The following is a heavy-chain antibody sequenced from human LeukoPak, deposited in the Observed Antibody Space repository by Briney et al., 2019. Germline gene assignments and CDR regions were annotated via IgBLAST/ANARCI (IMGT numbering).Heavy chain of an antibody. Sequence: SATLSLTCVVSGNSISSGYYWGWLRPPPGKGLEWIVRIYHSGSTYYSPSLKSRVTISVDTSKNQFSLKLSSVTAADTAVYYCARVPETHFDYWGQGILVTVSS. J-gene: IGHJ4*02. CDR2: IYHSGST. CDR3: ARVPETHFDY. D-gene: IGHD2-2*01. CDR1: GNSISSGYY. V-gene: IGHV4-38-2*01.